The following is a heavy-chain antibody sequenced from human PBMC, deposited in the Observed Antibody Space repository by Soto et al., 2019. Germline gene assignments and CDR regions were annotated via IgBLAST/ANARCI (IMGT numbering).Heavy chain of an antibody. CDR1: GFTVSSTY. Sequence: EVQLVESGGGLIQPGGSLRLSCAASGFTVSSTYMSWVRQATGKGLEWVSVIYSGGSTYYADSVKGRFTISRDNSKNTLYRQMNSLRAEDTAVYYCARSGYSYGPFDYWGQGTLVTVSS. CDR3: ARSGYSYGPFDY. D-gene: IGHD5-18*01. J-gene: IGHJ4*02. V-gene: IGHV3-53*01. CDR2: IYSGGST.